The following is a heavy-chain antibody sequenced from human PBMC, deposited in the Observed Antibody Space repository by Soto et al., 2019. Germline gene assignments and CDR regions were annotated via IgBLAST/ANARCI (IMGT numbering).Heavy chain of an antibody. Sequence: QVKLVQSGAEVKKPGTSMKVSCKASGYNFGTSGISWIRQAPGQGLEWMGWISAYNGNTNYEQKLQDRVTMTTDTSTNTAYLELRSLRSDDTAVYYCARAGHYYDSSGYANWGQGTLVTVSS. D-gene: IGHD3-22*01. CDR2: ISAYNGNT. CDR1: GYNFGTSG. V-gene: IGHV1-18*01. J-gene: IGHJ4*02. CDR3: ARAGHYYDSSGYAN.